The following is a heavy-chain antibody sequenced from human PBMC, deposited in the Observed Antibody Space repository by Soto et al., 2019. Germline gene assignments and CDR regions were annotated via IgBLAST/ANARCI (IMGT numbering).Heavy chain of an antibody. CDR1: GGTFSSYA. D-gene: IGHD2-15*01. CDR3: ARDRVRMLKAENYYYYYGMDV. J-gene: IGHJ6*02. Sequence: QVQLVQSGAEVKKPGSSVKVSCKASGGTFSSYAISWVRQAPGQGLEWMGGIIPIFGTANYAQKFQGRVTITEDESTSTAYMELSSLRSEDTAVYYCARDRVRMLKAENYYYYYGMDVWGQGTTVTVSS. V-gene: IGHV1-69*01. CDR2: IIPIFGTA.